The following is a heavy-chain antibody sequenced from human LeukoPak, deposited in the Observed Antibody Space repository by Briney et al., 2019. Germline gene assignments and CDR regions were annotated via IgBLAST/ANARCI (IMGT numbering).Heavy chain of an antibody. J-gene: IGHJ6*03. CDR2: ISGSGGST. Sequence: GGTLRLSCGVSGFTFSSYGMSWVRQAPGKGLEWVSAISGSGGSTYYADSVKGRFTISRDNSKSTLYLQMNSLRAEDTAVYYCAKGTADSGWSRLYYYYYMDVWGKGTTVTVSS. CDR1: GFTFSSYG. V-gene: IGHV3-23*01. CDR3: AKGTADSGWSRLYYYYYMDV. D-gene: IGHD6-19*01.